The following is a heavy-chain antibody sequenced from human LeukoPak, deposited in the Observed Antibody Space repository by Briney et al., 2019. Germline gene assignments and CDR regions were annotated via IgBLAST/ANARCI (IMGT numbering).Heavy chain of an antibody. CDR2: IIPIFGTA. CDR3: ARETYDRDVRYYFDY. V-gene: IGHV1-69*06. Sequence: ASVKVSCKASGGTFSSYAISWVRQAPGQGLEWMGGIIPIFGTANYAQKFQGRVTITADKSTSTAYMELSSLRSEDTAVYYCARETYDRDVRYYFDYWGQGTLVTVSS. D-gene: IGHD3-22*01. CDR1: GGTFSSYA. J-gene: IGHJ4*02.